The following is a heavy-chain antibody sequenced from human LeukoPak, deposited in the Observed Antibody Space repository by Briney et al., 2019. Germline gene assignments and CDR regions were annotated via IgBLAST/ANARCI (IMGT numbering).Heavy chain of an antibody. CDR3: ARVLGYGYYFDY. J-gene: IGHJ4*02. D-gene: IGHD5-18*01. V-gene: IGHV4-4*07. CDR1: GGSISSYY. CDR2: IYTSGTT. Sequence: PSETLSLTCTVSGGSISSYYWSWIRQPAGKGLEWLGRIYTSGTTDYNPSLKSRVTMSVDTSKNQFSLKLSSVTAVDTAVYYCARVLGYGYYFDYWGQGTLVTVSS.